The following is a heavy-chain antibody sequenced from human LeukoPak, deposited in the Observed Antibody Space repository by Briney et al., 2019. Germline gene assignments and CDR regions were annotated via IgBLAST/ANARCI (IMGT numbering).Heavy chain of an antibody. CDR2: IYKSGTT. J-gene: IGHJ4*02. Sequence: SETLSLTCAVSGDSITSTHWWSWVRQPPGKGREWIGQIYKSGTTNYTPSLKSRVAMSVDKSKNQFSLKVTSVTAADTAVYYCAREYDGRGYFDYWGQGTLVTVSS. CDR3: AREYDGRGYFDY. CDR1: GDSITSTHW. V-gene: IGHV4-4*02. D-gene: IGHD1-26*01.